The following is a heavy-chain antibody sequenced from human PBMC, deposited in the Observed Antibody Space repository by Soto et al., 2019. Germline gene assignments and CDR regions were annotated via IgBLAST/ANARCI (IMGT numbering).Heavy chain of an antibody. CDR1: GFTFSSYA. J-gene: IGHJ4*02. V-gene: IGHV3-23*01. CDR2: ISGSGGST. D-gene: IGHD3-22*01. CDR3: ARDRPMILVPPGYFDY. Sequence: TGGSLRLSCAASGFTFSSYAMSWVRQAPGKGLEWVSAISGSGGSTYYADSVKGRFTISRDNSKNTLYLQMISLRTEDTAVYYCARDRPMILVPPGYFDYWGQGALVTVSS.